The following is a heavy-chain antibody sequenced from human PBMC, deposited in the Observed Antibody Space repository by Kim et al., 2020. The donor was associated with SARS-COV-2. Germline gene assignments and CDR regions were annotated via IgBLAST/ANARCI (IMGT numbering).Heavy chain of an antibody. J-gene: IGHJ6*02. Sequence: SETLSLTCTVSGGSISSYYWSWIRQPPGKGLEWIGYIYYSGSTNYNPSLKSRVTISVDTSKNQFSLKLSSVTAADTAVYYCARVYSHPMVRGVIKGGGGYYYYYGMDVWGQGTTVTVSS. V-gene: IGHV4-59*01. CDR3: ARVYSHPMVRGVIKGGGGYYYYYGMDV. CDR2: IYYSGST. CDR1: GGSISSYY. D-gene: IGHD3-10*01.